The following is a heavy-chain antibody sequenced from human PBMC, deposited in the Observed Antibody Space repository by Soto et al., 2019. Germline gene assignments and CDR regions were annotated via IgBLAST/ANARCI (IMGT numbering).Heavy chain of an antibody. CDR1: GGSISSSSYY. CDR3: AGPNERWGSLDY. D-gene: IGHD2-8*02. CDR2: IYYSGST. V-gene: IGHV4-39*01. J-gene: IGHJ4*02. Sequence: QLQLQESGPGLVKPSETLSLTCTVSGGSISSSSYYWGWIRQPPGKGLEWIGSIYYSGSTYYNPSLKSRVTISVDTSKNQFPLKLSSVTAADTAVYYCAGPNERWGSLDYWGQGTLVTVSS.